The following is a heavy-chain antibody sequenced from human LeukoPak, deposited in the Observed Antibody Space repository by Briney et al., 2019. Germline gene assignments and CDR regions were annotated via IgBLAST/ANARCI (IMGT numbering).Heavy chain of an antibody. CDR2: ISNDGTYT. D-gene: IGHD2-2*01. CDR1: GFTFSTYA. J-gene: IGHJ4*02. CDR3: ARDYCSSTSCLEGFFDY. V-gene: IGHV3-30*03. Sequence: GTSLRLSCAASGFTFSTYAMHWVRQAPGMGLEWVAVISNDGTYTSYGDSVRGRFTISRDNAKNSLYLQMNSLRAEDTAVYYCARDYCSSTSCLEGFFDYWGQGTLVTVSS.